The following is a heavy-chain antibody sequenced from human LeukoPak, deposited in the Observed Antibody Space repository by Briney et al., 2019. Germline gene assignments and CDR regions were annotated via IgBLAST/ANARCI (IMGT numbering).Heavy chain of an antibody. CDR3: ARKSTVTGDFDY. D-gene: IGHD4-17*01. J-gene: IGHJ4*02. V-gene: IGHV4-38-2*01. Sequence: SETLSLTCAFPGYSISSGSTGAWIRQPPGKGLGGIGSIYHSGSTYYNPSLKSRVTISVDTSKNQFSLNLSSVTAADTAVYYCARKSTVTGDFDYWGQGTLVTVSS. CDR2: IYHSGST. CDR1: GYSISSGST.